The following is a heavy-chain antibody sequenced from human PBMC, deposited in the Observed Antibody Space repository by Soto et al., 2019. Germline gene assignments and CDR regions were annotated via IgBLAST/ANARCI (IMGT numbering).Heavy chain of an antibody. CDR1: GYTFTSYA. Sequence: GTSVKVSCKASGYTFTSYAMHWVRQAPGQRLEWMGWINAGNGNTKYSQKFQGRVTITRDTSASTAYMELSSLRSEDTAVYYCARDLIGSYSHVSTNFDYWGQGTLVTVSS. CDR2: INAGNGNT. J-gene: IGHJ4*02. D-gene: IGHD1-26*01. V-gene: IGHV1-3*01. CDR3: ARDLIGSYSHVSTNFDY.